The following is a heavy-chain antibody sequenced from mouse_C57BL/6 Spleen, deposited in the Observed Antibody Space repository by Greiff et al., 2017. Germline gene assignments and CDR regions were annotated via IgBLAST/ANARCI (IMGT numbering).Heavy chain of an antibody. V-gene: IGHV2-2*01. Sequence: VKLMESGPGLVQPSQSLSITCTVSGFSLTSYGVHWVRQSPGKGLEWLGVIWSGGSTDFNAAFISRLSISKDNSKSQVFFKMNSLQADDTAIYYCARNAGGHYYGSSPYYFDYWGQGTTRTVSS. CDR1: GFSLTSYG. D-gene: IGHD1-1*01. CDR3: ARNAGGHYYGSSPYYFDY. J-gene: IGHJ2*01. CDR2: IWSGGST.